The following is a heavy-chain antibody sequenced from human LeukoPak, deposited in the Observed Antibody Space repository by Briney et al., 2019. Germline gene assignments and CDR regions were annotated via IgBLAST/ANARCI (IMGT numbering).Heavy chain of an antibody. CDR2: INSDGSTT. CDR3: ARERGGLSSSWYFTLDY. J-gene: IGHJ4*02. CDR1: GFTLSNYW. D-gene: IGHD6-13*01. V-gene: IGHV3-74*01. Sequence: GGSLRLSCAVSGFTLSNYWMHWVRQAPGKGLVWVSRINSDGSTTSYADSVKGRFTISRDNAKDTLFLQMNSLRAEDAAVYYCARERGGLSSSWYFTLDYWGQGTLVTVSS.